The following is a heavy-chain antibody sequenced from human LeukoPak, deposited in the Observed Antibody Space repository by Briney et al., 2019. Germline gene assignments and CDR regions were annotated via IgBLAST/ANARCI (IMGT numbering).Heavy chain of an antibody. CDR1: GGSISSYY. CDR2: IYYSGST. V-gene: IGHV4-39*01. CDR3: ARLVLKSRLFDP. J-gene: IGHJ5*02. D-gene: IGHD3-9*01. Sequence: SETLSLTCTVSGGSISSYYWGWIRQPPGKGLEWIGSIYYSGSTYYNPSLKSRVTISVDTSKNQFSLKLSSVTAADTAVYYCARLVLKSRLFDPWGQGNLVTVSS.